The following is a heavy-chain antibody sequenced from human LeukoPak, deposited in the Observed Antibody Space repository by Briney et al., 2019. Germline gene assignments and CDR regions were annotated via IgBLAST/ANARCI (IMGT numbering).Heavy chain of an antibody. D-gene: IGHD3-10*01. J-gene: IGHJ4*02. CDR1: GYTFTSYY. CDR3: AKGVETSTTGELPYYFDY. Sequence: GASVKVSCKASGYTFTSYYMHWVRQAPGQGLEWMGIINPSGGSTSYAQKFQGRVTMTRDTSTSTVYMELSSLRTENTAVYYCAKGVETSTTGELPYYFDYWGQGTLVTVSS. CDR2: INPSGGST. V-gene: IGHV1-46*01.